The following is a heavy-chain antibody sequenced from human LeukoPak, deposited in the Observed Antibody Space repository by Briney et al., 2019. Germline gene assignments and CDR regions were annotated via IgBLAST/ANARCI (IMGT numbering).Heavy chain of an antibody. D-gene: IGHD4-23*01. CDR2: IHSSGNT. Sequence: SETLSLTCTVSGFSISTYYWSWFRQPAGKGLEWIGRIHSSGNTNYNPSLQSRVSLSIDTSQNQFSLRLTSLTAADTAVYSCARDVGKAYWGQGLLAIVSS. CDR1: GFSISTYY. V-gene: IGHV4-4*07. J-gene: IGHJ4*02. CDR3: ARDVGKAY.